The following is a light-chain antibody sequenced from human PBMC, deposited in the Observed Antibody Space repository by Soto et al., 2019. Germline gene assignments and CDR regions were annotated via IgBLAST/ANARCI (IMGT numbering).Light chain of an antibody. V-gene: IGLV2-14*03. J-gene: IGLJ1*01. CDR1: SSDVGGYDY. CDR3: SSYTSSSKPYV. Sequence: QSVLTQPASVSGSPGQSITISCTGSSSDVGGYDYVSWYQHHPGKAPKLMIHDVSNRPSGVSNRFSGSKSGNTASLTISGLQAEDEADYYCSSYTSSSKPYVFGPGTKVTVL. CDR2: DVS.